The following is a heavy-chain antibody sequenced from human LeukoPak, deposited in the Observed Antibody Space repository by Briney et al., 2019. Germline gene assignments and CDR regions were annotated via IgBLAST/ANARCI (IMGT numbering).Heavy chain of an antibody. CDR2: ISYDGSDK. Sequence: GRSLRLSCAASGFTFSSYAMYWVRQAPGKGLEWVAVISYDGSDKFYADSVKGRFTISRDNSKNTLYLQMNGLRAEDMAVYYCAKTGAVLIVYFFDSWGQGALVTVSS. CDR3: AKTGAVLIVYFFDS. J-gene: IGHJ4*02. CDR1: GFTFSSYA. V-gene: IGHV3-30*04. D-gene: IGHD1-14*01.